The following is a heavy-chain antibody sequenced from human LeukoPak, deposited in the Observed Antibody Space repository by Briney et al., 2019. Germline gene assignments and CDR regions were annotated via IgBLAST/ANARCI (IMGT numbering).Heavy chain of an antibody. CDR2: ISTYNGDT. D-gene: IGHD1-26*01. V-gene: IGHV1-18*01. CDR3: ARDPSIVGATTGADAFDI. Sequence: ASVKVSCKASGYTFTSYGISWVRQAPGQGLEWMGWISTYNGDTNYAQKLQGRVTITADESTSTAYMELSSLRSEDTAVYYCARDPSIVGATTGADAFDIWGQGTMVTVSS. CDR1: GYTFTSYG. J-gene: IGHJ3*02.